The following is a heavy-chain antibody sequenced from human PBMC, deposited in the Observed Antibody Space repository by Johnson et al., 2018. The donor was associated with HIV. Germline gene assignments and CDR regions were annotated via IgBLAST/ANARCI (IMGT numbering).Heavy chain of an antibody. V-gene: IGHV3-9*01. J-gene: IGHJ3*02. CDR1: GFTFDDYA. Sequence: EVQLVESGGGLVQPGRSLRLSCAASGFTFDDYAMHWVRQAPGKGLEWVSGITWTSGSIGYADSVKGRFTISRDNAKNSLYLQMNSLRAEDTALYYWAKDSGSPLGGAFDIWGQGTMVTVSS. D-gene: IGHD1-26*01. CDR3: AKDSGSPLGGAFDI. CDR2: ITWTSGSI.